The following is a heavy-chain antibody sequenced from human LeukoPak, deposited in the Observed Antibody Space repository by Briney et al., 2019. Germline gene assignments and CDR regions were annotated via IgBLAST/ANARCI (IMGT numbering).Heavy chain of an antibody. CDR1: GFTFSTHS. Sequence: GGSLRLSCAASGFTFSTHSMNWARQAPGKGLEWLSSISSSGTKIYYADSVKGRFTISRDNARNSVYLQMNSLRAEDTGVYYCARERSLGLRGVFDIWGQATMVTVSS. CDR2: ISSSGTKI. J-gene: IGHJ3*02. D-gene: IGHD3-16*01. CDR3: ARERSLGLRGVFDI. V-gene: IGHV3-21*01.